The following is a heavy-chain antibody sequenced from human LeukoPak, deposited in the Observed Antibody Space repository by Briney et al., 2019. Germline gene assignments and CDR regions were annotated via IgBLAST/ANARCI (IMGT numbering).Heavy chain of an antibody. V-gene: IGHV3-21*01. D-gene: IGHD6-19*01. CDR3: ARVPVGYQGYSSAWYTDY. CDR1: GFTFSSYT. Sequence: GGSPRLSCAASGFTFSSYTMMWVRQAPGKGLEYVSSIISSSSRIFYADSVRGRFTISRDNAKNSLYLQMNSLRAEDTAVYYCARVPVGYQGYSSAWYTDYWGQGTLVPVSS. J-gene: IGHJ4*02. CDR2: IISSSSRI.